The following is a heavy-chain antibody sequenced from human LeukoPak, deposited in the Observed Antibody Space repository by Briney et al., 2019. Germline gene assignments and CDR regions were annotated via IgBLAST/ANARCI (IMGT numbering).Heavy chain of an antibody. V-gene: IGHV1-2*02. CDR2: INPNSGGT. CDR3: ARARGGGTSMNYFDP. D-gene: IGHD1-7*01. Sequence: ASVKVSCKASEYSFTGYNLHWVRQAPGQGLEWLGWINPNSGGTNYAQKFRGRVTMTRDTSISTAYMELSRLRSEDTAVYYCARARGGGTSMNYFDPWGQGTLVTVSS. CDR1: EYSFTGYN. J-gene: IGHJ5*02.